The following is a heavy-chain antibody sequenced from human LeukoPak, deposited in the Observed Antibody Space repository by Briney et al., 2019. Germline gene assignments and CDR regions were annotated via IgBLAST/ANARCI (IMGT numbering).Heavy chain of an antibody. V-gene: IGHV4-59*01. Sequence: SETLSLTCTVSGGSISSYYWSWIRQPPGKGLEWTGYIYYSGSTNYNPSLKSRVTISVDTSKNQFSLKLSSVTAADTAVYYCARVEVGGKPDIWGQGTMVTVSS. J-gene: IGHJ3*02. CDR1: GGSISSYY. CDR2: IYYSGST. D-gene: IGHD3-10*01. CDR3: ARVEVGGKPDI.